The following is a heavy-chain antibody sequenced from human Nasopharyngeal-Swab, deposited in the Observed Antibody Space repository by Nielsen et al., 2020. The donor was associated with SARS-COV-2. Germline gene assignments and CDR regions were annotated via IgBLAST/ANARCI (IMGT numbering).Heavy chain of an antibody. CDR2: IYHSGST. J-gene: IGHJ4*02. D-gene: IGHD2-2*01. Sequence: SETLSLTCAVSGGSISSSKWWSWVRQPPGKGLEWIGEIYHSGSTNYNPSLKSRVTISVDKSKNQFSLKLSSVTAADTAVYYCARLGSVGYCSSTSCYSRELDYWGQGTLVTVSS. CDR1: GGSISSSKW. CDR3: ARLGSVGYCSSTSCYSRELDY. V-gene: IGHV4-4*02.